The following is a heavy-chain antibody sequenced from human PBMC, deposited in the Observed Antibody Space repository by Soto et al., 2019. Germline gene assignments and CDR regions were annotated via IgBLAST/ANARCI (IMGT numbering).Heavy chain of an antibody. CDR2: IIPIFGAA. CDR3: ARDCYCSSTSCFCYYYGMDV. CDR1: GGTFSSYA. Sequence: ASVKVSCKASGGTFSSYAISWVRQAPGQGLEWMGGIIPIFGAANYAQKFQGRVTITADESTSTAYMELSSLRSEDTAVYYCARDCYCSSTSCFCYYYGMDVWGQGTTVTAP. D-gene: IGHD2-2*01. J-gene: IGHJ6*02. V-gene: IGHV1-69*13.